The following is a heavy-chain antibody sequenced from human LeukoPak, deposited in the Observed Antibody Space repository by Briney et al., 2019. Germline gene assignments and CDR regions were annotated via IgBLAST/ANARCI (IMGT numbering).Heavy chain of an antibody. CDR2: ISGSGGST. J-gene: IGHJ4*02. D-gene: IGHD6-13*01. CDR3: ARVPLPGIAAAGDY. CDR1: GFTFSSYA. Sequence: GGSLRLSCAASGFTFSSYAMSWVRQAPGKGLEWVSAISGSGGSTYYADSVKGRFTISRDNSKNTLYLQMNSLRAEDTAVYYCARVPLPGIAAAGDYWGQGTLVTVSS. V-gene: IGHV3-23*01.